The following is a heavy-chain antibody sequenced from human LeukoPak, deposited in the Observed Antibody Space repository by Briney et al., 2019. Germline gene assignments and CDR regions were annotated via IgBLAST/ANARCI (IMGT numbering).Heavy chain of an antibody. CDR2: INHSGST. V-gene: IGHV4-34*01. Sequence: SETLSLTCAVYGGSFSGYYWSWIRQPPGKGLEWIGEINHSGSTNYNPSLKSRVTMSVDTSKNQFSLKVSSVTAADTAVYYCAKLDSSGYYFDYWGQGTLVTVSS. D-gene: IGHD3-22*01. CDR1: GGSFSGYY. J-gene: IGHJ4*02. CDR3: AKLDSSGYYFDY.